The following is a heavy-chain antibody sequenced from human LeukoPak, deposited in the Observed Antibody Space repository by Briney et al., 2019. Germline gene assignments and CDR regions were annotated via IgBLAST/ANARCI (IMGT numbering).Heavy chain of an antibody. CDR3: ARLDPRIGYCSGGSCYSAYDY. J-gene: IGHJ4*02. CDR1: GYTFTSYG. V-gene: IGHV1-18*01. D-gene: IGHD2-15*01. CDR2: ISAYNGNT. Sequence: GSVKVSCKASGYTFTSYGISWVRQAPGQGPEWMGWISAYNGNTNYAQKLQGRVTMTTDTSTSTAYMELRSLRSDDTAVYYCARLDPRIGYCSGGSCYSAYDYWGQGTLVTVSS.